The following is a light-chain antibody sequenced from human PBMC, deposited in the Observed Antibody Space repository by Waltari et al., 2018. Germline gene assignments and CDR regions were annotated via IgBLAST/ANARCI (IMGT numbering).Light chain of an antibody. V-gene: IGKV4-1*01. CDR2: WAS. J-gene: IGKJ2*01. CDR3: QQYYTSPYT. Sequence: DIVMTQSTDSLAVSLGERATINCKSNQSLLYSPNNKNYLAWYQQKAGQPPKLLTYWASTREYGVPDRFSASGSGTDFTLTISSLQAEDVAVYYCQQYYTSPYTFGQGTKLEIK. CDR1: QSLLYSPNNKNY.